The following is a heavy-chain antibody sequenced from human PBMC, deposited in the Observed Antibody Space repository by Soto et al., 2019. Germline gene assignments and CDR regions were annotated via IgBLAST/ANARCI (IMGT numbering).Heavy chain of an antibody. CDR3: AKGPAIVLVPAAMNYYYGMDV. D-gene: IGHD2-2*01. Sequence: PGGSPRLSFSAPWFSFHSYWMHRVPPGPGQGGEGASVISYDGSNKYYADSVKGRFAISRDNSKNTLYLQMNSLRAEDTAVYYCAKGPAIVLVPAAMNYYYGMDVWGQGTTVTVSS. CDR1: WFSFHSYW. V-gene: IGHV3-30*18. J-gene: IGHJ6*02. CDR2: ISYDGSNK.